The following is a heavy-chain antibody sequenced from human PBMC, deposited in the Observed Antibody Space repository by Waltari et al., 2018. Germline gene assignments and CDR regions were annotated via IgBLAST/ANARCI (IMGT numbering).Heavy chain of an antibody. J-gene: IGHJ4*02. V-gene: IGHV3-7*01. D-gene: IGHD3-22*01. CDR2: IKGDASEK. Sequence: VQPGGSLRLYCAVSGFTFSSYWMSWVRQAPGKGLEWVANIKGDASEKYYVDSVKGRFTISRDNAKNSLYLQMNSLRADDASVYYCARCVGDSAGYLTPNYFDYWGRGTLVTVSS. CDR3: ARCVGDSAGYLTPNYFDY. CDR1: GFTFSSYW.